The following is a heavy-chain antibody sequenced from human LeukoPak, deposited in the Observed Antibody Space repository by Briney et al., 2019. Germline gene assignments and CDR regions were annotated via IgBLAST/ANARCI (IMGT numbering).Heavy chain of an antibody. D-gene: IGHD2-2*01. Sequence: PGRSLRLSCAASGFTFSSYGMHWVRQAPGKGLEWVAVISYDGSNKYYADSVKGRFTISRDNSKNTLYLQMNSLRAEDTAVYYCARPTYGDIVVVPAAPIDYWGLGTLVTVSS. J-gene: IGHJ4*02. CDR2: ISYDGSNK. CDR1: GFTFSSYG. V-gene: IGHV3-30*03. CDR3: ARPTYGDIVVVPAAPIDY.